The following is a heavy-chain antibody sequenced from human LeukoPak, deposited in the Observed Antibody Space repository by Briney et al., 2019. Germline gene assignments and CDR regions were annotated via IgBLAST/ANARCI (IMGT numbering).Heavy chain of an antibody. V-gene: IGHV3-9*01. CDR1: GFTFDDYA. CDR2: ISWNSGSI. D-gene: IGHD2-2*01. CDR3: ARGQYCSSTSCWRFDY. J-gene: IGHJ4*02. Sequence: GRSLRLSCAASGFTFDDYAMHWVRQAPGKGLEWVSGISWNSGSIGYADSVKGRFTISRDNAMGSLYLQMNSPRVEDTAVYYCARGQYCSSTSCWRFDYWGQGAQVTVSS.